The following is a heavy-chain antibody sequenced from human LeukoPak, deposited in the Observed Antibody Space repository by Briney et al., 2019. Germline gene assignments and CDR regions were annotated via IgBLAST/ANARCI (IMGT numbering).Heavy chain of an antibody. V-gene: IGHV1-18*01. CDR2: ISTYNGNT. D-gene: IGHD6-19*01. Sequence: VSDKVSCKASGYTFTSYGFSWVRQAPGQGLEWMGWISTYNGNTNYAQSFQGRVAMTTDTSTTTTYMELRSLRSDDTAVYYCARAPPLIAVTGLDYWGQGTLVTVSS. J-gene: IGHJ4*02. CDR3: ARAPPLIAVTGLDY. CDR1: GYTFTSYG.